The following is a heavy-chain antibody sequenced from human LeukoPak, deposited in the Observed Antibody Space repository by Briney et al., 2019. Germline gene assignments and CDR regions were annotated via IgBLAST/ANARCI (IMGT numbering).Heavy chain of an antibody. CDR2: TYYRSKWYN. V-gene: IGHV6-1*01. D-gene: IGHD3-10*01. J-gene: IGHJ3*02. CDR3: ARDQPSEDVVRHDAFDI. CDR1: GDSVSSNSAA. Sequence: SQTLSLTCAISGDSVSSNSAAWNWIRQSPSRGLEWLGRTYYRSKWYNDYAVSVKSRITINPDTSKNQFSLQLNSVTPEDTAVYYCARDQPSEDVVRHDAFDIWGQGTMVTVSS.